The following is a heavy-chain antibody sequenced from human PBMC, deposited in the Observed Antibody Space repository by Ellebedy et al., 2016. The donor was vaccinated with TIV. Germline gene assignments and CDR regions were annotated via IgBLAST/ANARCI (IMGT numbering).Heavy chain of an antibody. CDR1: GFTFFSFG. CDR3: ARRRSPGGNSIVTNY. V-gene: IGHV3-30*03. J-gene: IGHJ4*02. CDR2: ISYDGSGE. Sequence: GESLKISXAASGFTFFSFGMHWVRQAPGKGLEWVAVISYDGSGEDYADSVRGRFTISRDNSKNTLYLQLNSLKSQDTAVYYCARRRSPGGNSIVTNYWGQGTLVTVSS. D-gene: IGHD4-23*01.